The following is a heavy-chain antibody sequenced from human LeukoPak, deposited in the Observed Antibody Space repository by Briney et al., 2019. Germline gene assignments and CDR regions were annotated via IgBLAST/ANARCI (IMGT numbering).Heavy chain of an antibody. Sequence: SETLSLTCAVYGGSFSGYYWSWIRQPPGKGLEWIGEINHSGSTNYNPSLKSRVTISVDTSKNQFSLRLSSVTAADTAVYYCARVLLGYSSGRHYFDYWGQGTLVTVSS. J-gene: IGHJ4*02. V-gene: IGHV4-34*01. D-gene: IGHD6-19*01. CDR3: ARVLLGYSSGRHYFDY. CDR2: INHSGST. CDR1: GGSFSGYY.